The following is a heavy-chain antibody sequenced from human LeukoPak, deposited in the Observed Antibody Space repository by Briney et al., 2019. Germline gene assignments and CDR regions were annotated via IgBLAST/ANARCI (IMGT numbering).Heavy chain of an antibody. Sequence: PGGSLRLSCAASGFTFSYYTMNWVRQAPGKGLEWVSSISSTTTYIYYADSVKGRFTISRDNAKNSLYLQMSSLRAEDTAVYYCARDDVAWNDVHWFDPWGQETLVTVSS. V-gene: IGHV3-21*01. D-gene: IGHD1-1*01. J-gene: IGHJ5*02. CDR2: ISSTTTYI. CDR3: ARDDVAWNDVHWFDP. CDR1: GFTFSYYT.